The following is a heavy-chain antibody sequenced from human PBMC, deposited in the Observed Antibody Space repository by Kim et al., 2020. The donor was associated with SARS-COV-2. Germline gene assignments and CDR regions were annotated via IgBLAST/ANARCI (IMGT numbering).Heavy chain of an antibody. CDR2: LSSGNRDT. Sequence: GGSLRLSCVASGFTFNNYSMNWVRQAPGKGLEWVAVLSSGNRDTHYADSVKGRFTIFRDDSRNTLYLQMNSLRDEDTAVYYCATERDGFDMWGLGTMVTVSS. CDR1: GFTFNNYS. J-gene: IGHJ3*02. V-gene: IGHV3-30*19. CDR3: ATERDGFDM.